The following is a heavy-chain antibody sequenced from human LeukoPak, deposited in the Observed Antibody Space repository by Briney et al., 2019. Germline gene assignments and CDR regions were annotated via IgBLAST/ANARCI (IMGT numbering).Heavy chain of an antibody. D-gene: IGHD1-14*01. CDR3: VRAPNQYYFDS. J-gene: IGHJ4*02. Sequence: PGGSLRLSCAASGVTVSNTYMTWVRQAPGKGLEWVSIIYSDGSTLYADSLTGRFAISRDNSKNTLYLQMNSLGAEDTAVYYCVRAPNQYYFDSWGQGTLVTVSS. V-gene: IGHV3-53*01. CDR1: GVTVSNTY. CDR2: IYSDGST.